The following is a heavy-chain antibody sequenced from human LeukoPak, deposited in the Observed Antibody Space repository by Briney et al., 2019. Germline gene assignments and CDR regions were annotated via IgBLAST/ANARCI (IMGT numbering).Heavy chain of an antibody. Sequence: PGGTLRLSCTVSGYTFGDYSMSWVRQAPGKGREWVGFIRCKAYGRKTEYAASVKGRFTISRADSKSIAYLQMNSLKTEDTAVYYCTRAGYCSGGSCYWPIDYYYYGMDGWGQGTTVTVS. J-gene: IGHJ6*02. D-gene: IGHD2-15*01. CDR1: GYTFGDYS. V-gene: IGHV3-49*04. CDR3: TRAGYCSGGSCYWPIDYYYYGMDG. CDR2: IRCKAYGRKT.